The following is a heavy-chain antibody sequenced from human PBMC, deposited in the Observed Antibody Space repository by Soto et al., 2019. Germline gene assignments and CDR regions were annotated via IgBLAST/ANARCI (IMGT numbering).Heavy chain of an antibody. CDR2: IYYSGRT. Sequence: KASETLSLTCIVSGESISSSSYYWGWIRQPPGKGLEWIGSIYYSGRTYYNPSFKSRVTISIDTSKNQFSLKLSSVTATDTAVYYRARQRTTVVTQAYFDHWGQGALVTVSS. J-gene: IGHJ4*02. V-gene: IGHV4-39*01. CDR1: GESISSSSYY. CDR3: ARQRTTVVTQAYFDH. D-gene: IGHD2-21*02.